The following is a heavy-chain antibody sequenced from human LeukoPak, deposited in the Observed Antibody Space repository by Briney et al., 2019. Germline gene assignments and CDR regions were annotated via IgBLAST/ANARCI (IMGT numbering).Heavy chain of an antibody. CDR3: AKSGYGFGRDWFDP. D-gene: IGHD5-18*01. J-gene: IGHJ5*02. CDR1: GDSVSSNSAS. Sequence: SQTLSLTCAISGDSVSSNSASWNWIRQSPSRGLEWLGRAYYRSKWYNDYAISVKSRITINPDTSKNQFSLQLNSVTPEDTAVYYCAKSGYGFGRDWFDPWGQGTLVTVSS. V-gene: IGHV6-1*01. CDR2: AYYRSKWYN.